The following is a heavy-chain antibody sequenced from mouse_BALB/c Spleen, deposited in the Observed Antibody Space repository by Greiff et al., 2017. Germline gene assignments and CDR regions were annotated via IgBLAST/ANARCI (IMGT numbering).Heavy chain of an antibody. J-gene: IGHJ3*01. CDR3: TRDERGGSSYGFAY. CDR1: GFTFSSYT. Sequence: EVMLVESGGGLVKPGGSLKLSCAASGFTFSSYTMSWVRQTPEKRLEWVATISSGGSYTYYPDSVKGRFTISRDNAKNTLYLQMSSLKSEDTAMYYCTRDERGGSSYGFAYWGQGTLVTVSA. D-gene: IGHD1-1*01. CDR2: ISSGGSYT. V-gene: IGHV5-6-4*01.